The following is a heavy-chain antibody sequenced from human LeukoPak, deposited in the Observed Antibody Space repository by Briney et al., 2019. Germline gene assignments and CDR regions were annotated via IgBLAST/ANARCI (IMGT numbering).Heavy chain of an antibody. D-gene: IGHD6-13*01. Sequence: GASVKVSCKASGGTFSSYAISWVRQAPGQGLEWMGRIIPILGIANYAQKFQGRVTITADKSTSTAYTELSSLRSEDTAVYYCARLAAAGTDSFDYWGQGTLVTVSS. CDR2: IIPILGIA. V-gene: IGHV1-69*04. CDR1: GGTFSSYA. J-gene: IGHJ4*02. CDR3: ARLAAAGTDSFDY.